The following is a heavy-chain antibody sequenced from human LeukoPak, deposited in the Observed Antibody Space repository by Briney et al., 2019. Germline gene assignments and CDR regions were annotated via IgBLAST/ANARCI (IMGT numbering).Heavy chain of an antibody. Sequence: SETLSLTCAVYGGSFSDYYWTWIRQPPGKGLEWIGELNHSGSTYYNPSLKSRVTISVDTSKNQFSLKLSSVTAADTAVYYCARERGVTMIVVVKYFDYWGQGTLVTVSS. CDR2: LNHSGST. D-gene: IGHD3-22*01. V-gene: IGHV4-34*01. CDR3: ARERGVTMIVVVKYFDY. J-gene: IGHJ4*02. CDR1: GGSFSDYY.